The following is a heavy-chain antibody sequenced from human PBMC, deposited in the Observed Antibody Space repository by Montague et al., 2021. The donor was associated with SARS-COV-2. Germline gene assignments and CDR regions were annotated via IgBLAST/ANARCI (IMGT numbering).Heavy chain of an antibody. V-gene: IGHV3-66*01. J-gene: IGHJ6*04. CDR1: GFTVSSNY. CDR3: AILPGTIVDYFGMDV. D-gene: IGHD1-1*01. CDR2: LFSGGNT. Sequence: SLRLSCAASGFTVSSNYMSWVRQAPGKGLEWVSILFSGGNTFYADSVRGRFTISRDNSKNTLYLQMNSLRVDDTAVYSCAILPGTIVDYFGMDVWGKGTAVTVSS.